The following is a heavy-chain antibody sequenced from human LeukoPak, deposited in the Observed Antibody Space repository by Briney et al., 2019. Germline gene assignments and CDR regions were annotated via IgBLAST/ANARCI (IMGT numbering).Heavy chain of an antibody. V-gene: IGHV4-34*01. CDR3: ARGGSGSLYGPGYYYYYYMDV. J-gene: IGHJ6*03. CDR1: GGSFSGYY. CDR2: INHSGST. D-gene: IGHD3-3*01. Sequence: SETLSLTCAVYGGSFSGYYWSWIRQPPGKGLEWIGEINHSGSTNYNPSLKSRVTISVDTSKNQFSLKLSSVTAADTAVYYCARGGSGSLYGPGYYYYYYMDVWGKGTTATVSS.